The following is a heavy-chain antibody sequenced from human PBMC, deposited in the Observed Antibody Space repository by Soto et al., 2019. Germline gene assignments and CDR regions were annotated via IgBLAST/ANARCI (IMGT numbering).Heavy chain of an antibody. CDR3: ARTPDCTNGVCSAGFDY. J-gene: IGHJ4*02. V-gene: IGHV3-11*06. CDR2: ISSSSSYT. D-gene: IGHD2-8*01. CDR1: GFTFSDYY. Sequence: AGGSLRLSCAASGFTFSDYYMSWIRQAPGKGLEWVSYISSSSSYTNYADSVKGRFTISRDNAENSLYLQMNSLRAEDTAVYYCARTPDCTNGVCSAGFDYWGQGTLVTVSS.